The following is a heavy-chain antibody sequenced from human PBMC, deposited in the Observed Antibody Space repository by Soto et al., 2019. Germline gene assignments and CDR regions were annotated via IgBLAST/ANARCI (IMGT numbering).Heavy chain of an antibody. CDR2: ISYDGSNK. J-gene: IGHJ4*02. CDR1: GFTFSSYG. CDR3: AKDEAAGGFDY. D-gene: IGHD6-13*01. Sequence: QVQLVESGGGVVQPGRSPRLSCAASGFTFSSYGMHWVRQAPGKGLEWVAVISYDGSNKYYADSVKGRFTISRDNSKNTLYLQMNSLRAEDTAVYYCAKDEAAGGFDYWGQGTLVTVSS. V-gene: IGHV3-30*18.